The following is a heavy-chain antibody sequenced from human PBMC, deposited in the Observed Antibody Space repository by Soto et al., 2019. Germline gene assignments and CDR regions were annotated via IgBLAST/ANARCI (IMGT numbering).Heavy chain of an antibody. CDR3: ASVRGGYYYAMDV. CDR1: GGSISSSNW. CDR2: IYHSGST. V-gene: IGHV4-4*02. Sequence: QVQLQESGPGLVKPSGTLSLTCAVSGGSISSSNWWSWVRQPPGKGLEWIGEIYHSGSTNYNPSLKSRVTISVDKSKTQFSLKVSSVTAAATAVYYGASVRGGYYYAMDVWGQGTTVTVSS. J-gene: IGHJ6*02. D-gene: IGHD3-10*02.